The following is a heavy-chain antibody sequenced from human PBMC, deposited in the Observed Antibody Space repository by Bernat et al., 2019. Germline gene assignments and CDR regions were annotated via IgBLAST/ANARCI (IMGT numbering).Heavy chain of an antibody. Sequence: QVQLVQSGAEVKKPGASVKVSCKASGYTFTSYGISWVRQAPGQGLEWMGWISAYNGNTNYAQKLQGRVTMTTDTSTSTAYMELRSLRSDDTAVYYCARALANYDIVTGYWGRICAFDIWGQGTMVTVSS. CDR2: ISAYNGNT. CDR3: ARALANYDIVTGYWGRICAFDI. CDR1: GYTFTSYG. D-gene: IGHD3-9*01. V-gene: IGHV1-18*01. J-gene: IGHJ3*02.